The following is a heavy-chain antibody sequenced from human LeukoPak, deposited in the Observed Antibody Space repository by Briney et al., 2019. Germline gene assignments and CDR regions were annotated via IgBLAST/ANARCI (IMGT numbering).Heavy chain of an antibody. CDR2: IYPRDSDT. V-gene: IGHV5-51*01. CDR1: RYIFTNYW. D-gene: IGHD3-10*01. Sequence: GESLKISCKASRYIFTNYWIGWVRQMPGKGLEWMGIIYPRDSDTRYSPSFQGQVTVSADKSISTAYLQWNTLEASDTAMYYCARQSRDGSKTRGYFFDYWGQGTLVTVSS. CDR3: ARQSRDGSKTRGYFFDY. J-gene: IGHJ4*02.